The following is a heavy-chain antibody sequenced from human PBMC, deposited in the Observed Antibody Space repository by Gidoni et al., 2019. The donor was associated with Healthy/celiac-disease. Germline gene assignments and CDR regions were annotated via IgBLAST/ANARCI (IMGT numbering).Heavy chain of an antibody. CDR2: ISGSGGST. Sequence: EVQLLESGGGLVQPGGSLRPSCAASGFTFSSSAMSWVRQAPGKGLEWVSAISGSGGSTYDADSVKGRFTISRDNSKNTLYLQMNSLRAEDTAVYYCAKPHCSGGSCYEVIGVDYWGQGTLVTVSS. CDR3: AKPHCSGGSCYEVIGVDY. CDR1: GFTFSSSA. V-gene: IGHV3-23*01. J-gene: IGHJ4*02. D-gene: IGHD2-15*01.